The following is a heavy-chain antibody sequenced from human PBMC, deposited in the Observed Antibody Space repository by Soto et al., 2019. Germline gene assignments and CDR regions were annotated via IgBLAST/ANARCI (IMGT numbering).Heavy chain of an antibody. J-gene: IGHJ6*02. D-gene: IGHD2-2*01. CDR2: IIPIFGTA. CDR1: GYTFTSYG. Sequence: SVKVSCKASGYTFTSYGISWVRQAPGQGLEWMGGIIPIFGTANYAQKFQGRVTITADESTSTAYMELSSLRSEDTAVYYCARAYCISTSCYLDYYYGMDVWGQGTTVTVSS. V-gene: IGHV1-69*13. CDR3: ARAYCISTSCYLDYYYGMDV.